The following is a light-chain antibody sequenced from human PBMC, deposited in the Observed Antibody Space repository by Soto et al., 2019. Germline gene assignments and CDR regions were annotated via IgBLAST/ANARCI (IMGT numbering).Light chain of an antibody. CDR3: QQYGSSPPT. J-gene: IGKJ5*01. Sequence: EIVTTQSPATLSVSPGQRATVSSRASQSVSSNLAWYQQKPGQAPRLLINDSSNRATGIPARFSGSGSGTDFTLTISRLEPEDFAVYYCQQYGSSPPTFGQGTRLEIK. CDR2: DSS. CDR1: QSVSSN. V-gene: IGKV3-20*01.